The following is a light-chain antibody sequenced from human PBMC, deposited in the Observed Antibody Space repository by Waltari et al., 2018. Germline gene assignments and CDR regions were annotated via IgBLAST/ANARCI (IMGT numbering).Light chain of an antibody. CDR2: GDR. CDR1: SIGRKS. V-gene: IGLV3-21*04. Sequence: SYVLTQQPSVSVAPGETARITCGGNSIGRKSVHWYKQRPGQAPVLVIYGDRARPSGIPERVSGANSGNSATLTISRVEAGDEADYYCQVWDSSDQSYVVFGGGTELIVL. J-gene: IGLJ2*01. CDR3: QVWDSSDQSYVV.